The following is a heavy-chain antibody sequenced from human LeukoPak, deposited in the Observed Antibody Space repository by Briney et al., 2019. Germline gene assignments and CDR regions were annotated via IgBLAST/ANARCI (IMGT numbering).Heavy chain of an antibody. Sequence: GGSLRLSCVTSGFSFSSYWMSWVRQAPGKGLEWVANINLDGSERNYVGSVEGRLTISRDNAKNLLYLEMNSLRADDTAVYYCARPSSYSGAWGSDHWGQGTLVTVGS. CDR1: GFSFSSYW. V-gene: IGHV3-7*01. CDR3: ARPSSYSGAWGSDH. CDR2: INLDGSER. D-gene: IGHD2-21*01. J-gene: IGHJ4*02.